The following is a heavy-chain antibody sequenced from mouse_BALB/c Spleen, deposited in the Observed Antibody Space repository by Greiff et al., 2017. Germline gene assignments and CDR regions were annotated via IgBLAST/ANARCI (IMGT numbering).Heavy chain of an antibody. CDR3: ARDSPYYYAMDY. CDR1: GFTFTDYY. CDR2: IRNKANGYTT. J-gene: IGHJ4*01. V-gene: IGHV7-3*02. Sequence: VQLKESGGGLVQPGGSLRLSCATSGFTFTDYYMSWVRQPPGKALEWLGFIRNKANGYTTEYSASVKGRFTISRDNSQSILYLQMNTLRAEDSATYYCARDSPYYYAMDYWGQGTSVTVSS.